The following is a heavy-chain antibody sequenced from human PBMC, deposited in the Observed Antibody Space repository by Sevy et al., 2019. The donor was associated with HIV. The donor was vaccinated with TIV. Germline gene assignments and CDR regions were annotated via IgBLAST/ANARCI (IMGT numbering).Heavy chain of an antibody. D-gene: IGHD1-26*01. CDR2: ISWDGGST. Sequence: GGSLRLSCAASGFTFDDYAMHWVRQAPGKGLEWVSLISWDGGSTYYADSVKGRFTISRDNSKNSLYLQMSSLRAEDTALFYCAKDTAGEGPRGAYYFDYWGQGTLVTVSS. J-gene: IGHJ4*02. CDR3: AKDTAGEGPRGAYYFDY. CDR1: GFTFDDYA. V-gene: IGHV3-43D*03.